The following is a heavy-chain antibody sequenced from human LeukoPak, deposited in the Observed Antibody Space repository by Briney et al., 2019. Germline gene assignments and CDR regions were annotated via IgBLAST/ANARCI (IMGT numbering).Heavy chain of an antibody. Sequence: ASVKVSCKASGYTFTGYYMHWVRQAPGQGLECMGWINPNSVGTNYTQKFQGRVTMTRDTSINTAYMELSRLRSDDTAVYYCARDPDSSGWYDYWGQGTLVTVSS. CDR3: ARDPDSSGWYDY. V-gene: IGHV1-2*02. J-gene: IGHJ4*02. D-gene: IGHD6-19*01. CDR2: INPNSVGT. CDR1: GYTFTGYY.